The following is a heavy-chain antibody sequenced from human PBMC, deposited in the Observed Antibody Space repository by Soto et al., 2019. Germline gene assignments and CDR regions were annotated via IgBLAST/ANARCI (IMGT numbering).Heavy chain of an antibody. Sequence: GGSLRLSCAASGFTFSSYGMHWVRQAPGKGLEWVAVISYDGSNKYYADSVKGRFTISRDNSKNTLYLQMNSLRAEDTAVYYCAKPGGAYYYYGMDVWGQGTTVTVSS. J-gene: IGHJ6*02. CDR1: GFTFSSYG. CDR3: AKPGGAYYYYGMDV. V-gene: IGHV3-30*18. CDR2: ISYDGSNK. D-gene: IGHD3-10*01.